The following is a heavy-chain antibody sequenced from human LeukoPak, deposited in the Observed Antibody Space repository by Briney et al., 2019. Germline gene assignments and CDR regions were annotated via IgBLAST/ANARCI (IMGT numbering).Heavy chain of an antibody. D-gene: IGHD3-10*01. V-gene: IGHV3-48*03. CDR2: ISSSGSTI. CDR1: GFTFSSYE. Sequence: GGSLRLSCAASGFTFSSYEMNWLRQAPGKGLEWVSYISSSGSTIYYADSVKGRFTISRDNAKNSLYLQMNSLRAEDTAVYYCARDRYYGSGSYDYWGQGTLVTVSS. J-gene: IGHJ4*02. CDR3: ARDRYYGSGSYDY.